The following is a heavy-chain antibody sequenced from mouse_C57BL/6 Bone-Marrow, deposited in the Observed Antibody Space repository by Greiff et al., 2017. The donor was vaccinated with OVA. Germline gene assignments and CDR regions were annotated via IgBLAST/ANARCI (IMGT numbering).Heavy chain of an antibody. V-gene: IGHV1-52*01. D-gene: IGHD1-1*01. Sequence: QVQLQQPGAELVRPGSSVKLSCKASGYTFTSYWMHWVKQRPIQGLEWIGNIDPSDSETHYNQKFKDKATLTVDTSYSTAYMQLSSLTSEASAVYYGASHYYGSRGYFDVWGTGTTVTVSS. J-gene: IGHJ1*03. CDR2: IDPSDSET. CDR3: ASHYYGSRGYFDV. CDR1: GYTFTSYW.